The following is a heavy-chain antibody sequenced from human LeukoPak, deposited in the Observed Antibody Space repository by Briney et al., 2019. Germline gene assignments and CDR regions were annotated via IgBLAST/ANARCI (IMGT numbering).Heavy chain of an antibody. CDR1: GYTFTGYY. CDR2: INPNSGGT. J-gene: IGHJ6*03. CDR3: ARDLVVVPAAIHYYYMDV. V-gene: IGHV1-2*02. D-gene: IGHD2-2*01. Sequence: GASVKVSCKASGYTFTGYYMHWVRQAPGQGLEWMGWINPNSGGTNYAQKFQGRVTMTRDTSISTAYMELSRLRSDDTAVYYCARDLVVVPAAIHYYYMDVWGKGTTVTVSS.